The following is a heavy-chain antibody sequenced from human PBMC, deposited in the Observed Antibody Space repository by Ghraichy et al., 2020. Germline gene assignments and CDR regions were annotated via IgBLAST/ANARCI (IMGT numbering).Heavy chain of an antibody. CDR2: IRSKAYGGTT. Sequence: GGSLRLSCTASGFTFGDYAMSWFRQAPGKGLEWVGFIRSKAYGGTTEYAASVKGRFTISRDDSKSIAYLQMNSLKTEDTAVYYCTRYGAHDYDILTGYPDYWGQGTLVTVSS. CDR1: GFTFGDYA. D-gene: IGHD3-9*01. CDR3: TRYGAHDYDILTGYPDY. V-gene: IGHV3-49*03. J-gene: IGHJ4*02.